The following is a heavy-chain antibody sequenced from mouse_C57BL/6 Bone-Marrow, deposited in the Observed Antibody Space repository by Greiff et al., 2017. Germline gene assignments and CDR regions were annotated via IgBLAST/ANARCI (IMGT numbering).Heavy chain of an antibody. V-gene: IGHV1-18*01. D-gene: IGHD2-3*01. CDR3: ARPDGYNPGWFAY. CDR2: INPNNGGT. J-gene: IGHJ3*01. CDR1: GYTFTDYN. Sequence: EVKVVESGPELVKPGASVKIPCKASGYTFTDYNMDWVKQSHGKSLEWIGDINPNNGGTIYNQKFKGKATLTVDKSSSTAYMELRSLTSEDTAVYYCARPDGYNPGWFAYWGKGTLVTVSA.